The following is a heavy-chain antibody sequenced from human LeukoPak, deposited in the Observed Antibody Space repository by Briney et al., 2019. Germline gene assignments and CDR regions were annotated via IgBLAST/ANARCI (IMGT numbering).Heavy chain of an antibody. CDR3: ARATYEDFDS. CDR1: GGSIRSGNYY. Sequence: SETLSLTCTVSGGSIRSGNYYWSWIRQPAGKGLEWVGRIYTSGSTNYNPSLKSRVTISVDTSKSQFSLKLSSVIAADTAVYYCARATYEDFDSWGQGTLVTVSS. D-gene: IGHD3-22*01. J-gene: IGHJ4*02. CDR2: IYTSGST. V-gene: IGHV4-61*02.